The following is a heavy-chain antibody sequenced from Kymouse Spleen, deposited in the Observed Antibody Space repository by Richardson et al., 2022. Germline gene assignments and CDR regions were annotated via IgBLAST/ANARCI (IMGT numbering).Heavy chain of an antibody. CDR1: GFTFDDYG. CDR2: INWNGGST. V-gene: IGHV3-20*d01. CDR3: ARGLYSGSFYYYYYGMDV. Sequence: EVQLVESGGGVVRPGGSLRLSCAASGFTFDDYGMSWVRQAPGKGLEWVSGINWNGGSTGYADSVKGRFTISRDNAKNSLYLQMNSLRAEDTALYYCARGLYSGSFYYYYYGMDVWGQGTTVTVSS. D-gene: IGHD1-26*01. J-gene: IGHJ6*02.